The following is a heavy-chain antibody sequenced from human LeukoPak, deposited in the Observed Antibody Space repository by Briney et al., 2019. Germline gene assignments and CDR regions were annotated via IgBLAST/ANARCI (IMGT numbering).Heavy chain of an antibody. CDR3: AKETYYYGSGTKNFDY. J-gene: IGHJ4*02. D-gene: IGHD3-10*01. Sequence: GGSLRLSCAASGFTFSSYAMSWVRQAPGKGLEWVSAMSGSGGSIYYADSVKGRFTISRDKSKNTLYLQMNSLRAEDTAVYYCAKETYYYGSGTKNFDYWGQGTLVTVSS. V-gene: IGHV3-23*01. CDR2: MSGSGGSI. CDR1: GFTFSSYA.